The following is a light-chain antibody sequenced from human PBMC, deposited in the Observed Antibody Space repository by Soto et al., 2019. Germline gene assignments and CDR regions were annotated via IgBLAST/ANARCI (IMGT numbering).Light chain of an antibody. CDR2: AAS. J-gene: IGKJ2*01. CDR1: QSISNY. V-gene: IGKV1-39*01. Sequence: DIQMTQSPSSLSASVGDRVTITCRASQSISNYLNWYQQKPGKAPKFLIYAASNLQSGVPSRFSGSGSGTDFTLTISSLQPEDFATYYCQRSHSIPYTFGQGTKLEIK. CDR3: QRSHSIPYT.